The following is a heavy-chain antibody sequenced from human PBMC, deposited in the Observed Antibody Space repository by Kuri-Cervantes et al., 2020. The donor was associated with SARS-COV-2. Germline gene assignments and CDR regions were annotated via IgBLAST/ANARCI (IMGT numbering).Heavy chain of an antibody. CDR1: GGSISNYY. D-gene: IGHD5-18*01. CDR2: LYYSGST. Sequence: GSLSLSCSVSGGSISNYYWSWIRQPPGKGLEWIGYLYYSGSTDYNPSLKSRVTISVDTSKNQFSLKLSSVTAADTAVYYCARAGVQLWLSIDYCGQGTLVTVSS. CDR3: ARAGVQLWLSIDY. J-gene: IGHJ4*02. V-gene: IGHV4-59*01.